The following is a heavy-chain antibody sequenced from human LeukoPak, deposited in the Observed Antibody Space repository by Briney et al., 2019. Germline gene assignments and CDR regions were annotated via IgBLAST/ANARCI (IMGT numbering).Heavy chain of an antibody. CDR3: ARGMGVTTV. CDR1: GGPFSGYY. J-gene: IGHJ4*02. CDR2: INHSGST. D-gene: IGHD4-17*01. V-gene: IGHV4-34*01. Sequence: SETLSLTCAVYGGPFSGYYWSWIRQPPGKGLEWIGEINHSGSTNYNPSLKSRVTISVDTSKNQFSLKLSSVTAADTAVYYCARGMGVTTVWGQGTLVTVSS.